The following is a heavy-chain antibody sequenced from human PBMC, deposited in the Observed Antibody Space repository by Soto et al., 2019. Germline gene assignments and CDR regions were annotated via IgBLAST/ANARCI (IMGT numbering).Heavy chain of an antibody. Sequence: QVQLVQSGAEVKKPGASVKVSCKASGYTFTSYDINWVRQATGQGLEWMGWMNPNSGNTGYAQKFQGRVTMTRNTCISTAYMELSSLRSEDTAVYYCARVRGSIAAAGPRRYNWFDPWGQATLVTVSS. CDR1: GYTFTSYD. V-gene: IGHV1-8*01. J-gene: IGHJ5*02. D-gene: IGHD6-13*01. CDR3: ARVRGSIAAAGPRRYNWFDP. CDR2: MNPNSGNT.